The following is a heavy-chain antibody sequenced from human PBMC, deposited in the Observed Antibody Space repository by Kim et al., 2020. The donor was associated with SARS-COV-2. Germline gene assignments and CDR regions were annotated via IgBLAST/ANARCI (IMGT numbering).Heavy chain of an antibody. CDR3: ARDTWFGEFVYYYYGMDV. V-gene: IGHV4-34*01. D-gene: IGHD3-10*01. J-gene: IGHJ6*02. CDR1: GGSFSGYY. Sequence: SETLSLTCAVYGGSFSGYYWSWIRQPPGKGLEWIGEINHSGSTNYNPSLKSRVTISVDTSKNQFSLKLSSVTAADTAVYYCARDTWFGEFVYYYYGMDVWGQGTTVTVSS. CDR2: INHSGST.